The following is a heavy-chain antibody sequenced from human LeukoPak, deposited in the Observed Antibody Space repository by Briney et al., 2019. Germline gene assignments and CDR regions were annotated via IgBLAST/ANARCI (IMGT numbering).Heavy chain of an antibody. D-gene: IGHD3-10*01. J-gene: IGHJ4*02. Sequence: PSETLSLTCTVSGGSFSTYYWSWIRQPAGKGLEWIGHIYTSGTTNYNPSLKSRVTMSIDTSKNQFSLKLSSVTAADTAIYYCARDAKYYYGSRTYFFFEYWGQGTLLAVSS. CDR1: GGSFSTYY. V-gene: IGHV4-4*07. CDR3: ARDAKYYYGSRTYFFFEY. CDR2: IYTSGTT.